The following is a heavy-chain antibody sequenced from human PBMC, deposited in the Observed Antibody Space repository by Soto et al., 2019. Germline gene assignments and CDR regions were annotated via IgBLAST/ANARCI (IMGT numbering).Heavy chain of an antibody. D-gene: IGHD3-3*01. V-gene: IGHV1-2*04. CDR1: GYTFTGYY. J-gene: IGHJ4*02. CDR2: INPNSGGT. Sequence: QVQLVQSGAEVKKPGASVKVSCKASGYTFTGYYMHWVRQAPGQGLEWMGWINPNSGGTNYAQKFQGWVTMTRYTSISTAYMELSRLRSDDTAVYYCARRKGTITSFGVVTTKDIYFDYWGQGTLFTVSS. CDR3: ARRKGTITSFGVVTTKDIYFDY.